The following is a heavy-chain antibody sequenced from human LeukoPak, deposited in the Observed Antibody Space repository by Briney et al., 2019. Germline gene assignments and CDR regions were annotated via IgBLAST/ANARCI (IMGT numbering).Heavy chain of an antibody. Sequence: SETLSLTCTVSGGSISSYYWSWIRLPPGKGLEWIGYICYSGSTNYNPSLKSRVTISVDTSKNQFSLKLSSVTAADTAVYYCARLEGWFDPWGQGTLVTVSS. J-gene: IGHJ5*02. V-gene: IGHV4-59*08. CDR2: ICYSGST. CDR1: GGSISSYY. CDR3: ARLEGWFDP.